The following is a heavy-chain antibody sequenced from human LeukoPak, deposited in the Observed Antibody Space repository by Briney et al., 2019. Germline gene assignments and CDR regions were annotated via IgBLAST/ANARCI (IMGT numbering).Heavy chain of an antibody. CDR1: GYTFTGYY. D-gene: IGHD2-2*01. V-gene: IGHV1-2*06. CDR3: ARSAVVPAAISARPINWFDP. J-gene: IGHJ5*02. CDR2: INPNSGGT. Sequence: ASVKVSCKASGYTFTGYYMHWVRQAPGQGLEWMGRINPNSGGTNYAQKFQGRVTMTRDTSISTAYMELSRLRSDDTAVYYCARSAVVPAAISARPINWFDPWGQGTLVTVSS.